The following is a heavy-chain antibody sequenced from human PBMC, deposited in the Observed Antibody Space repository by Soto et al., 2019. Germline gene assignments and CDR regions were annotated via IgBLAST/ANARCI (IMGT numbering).Heavy chain of an antibody. V-gene: IGHV3-30-3*01. D-gene: IGHD1-7*01. CDR3: ARDQGGTTLYYHGMDV. J-gene: IGHJ6*02. CDR2: ISYDGSNK. CDR1: GFTFSSYA. Sequence: QVQLVESGGGVVQPGRSLRLSCAASGFTFSSYAMHWVRQAPGQGLEWVALISYDGSNKYYADYVKGRFTISRDNSKNTLYLQMNSLRPEDTAVYHCARDQGGTTLYYHGMDVWGQGTTVTVSS.